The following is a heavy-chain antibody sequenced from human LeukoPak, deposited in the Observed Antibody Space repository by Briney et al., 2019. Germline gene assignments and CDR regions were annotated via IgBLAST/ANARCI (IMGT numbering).Heavy chain of an antibody. D-gene: IGHD4-11*01. J-gene: IGHJ4*02. CDR3: ARDTGSDYNNLLFDY. CDR2: INPNGGST. V-gene: IGHV1-46*01. CDR1: GYTFTSYY. Sequence: ASVNVSCKASGYTFTSYYMHWVRQAPGQGLEWMGIINPNGGSTNYAQKFQGRATMTRDTSTSTIYMELSSLRSEDTAVYYCARDTGSDYNNLLFDYWGQGTLVTVSS.